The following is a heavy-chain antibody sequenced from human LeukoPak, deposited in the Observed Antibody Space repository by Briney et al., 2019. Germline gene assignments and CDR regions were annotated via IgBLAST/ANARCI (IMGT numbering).Heavy chain of an antibody. CDR2: ISGGSSFT. CDR3: ARDLGYSSGPNY. V-gene: IGHV3-21*01. Sequence: GGSLRLSCPASGFSFSSFSMNWVRQAPGKGLEWVSYISGGSSFTYYVDSVKGRFTISRDNAKNSLYLQMNSLRAEDTAVYYCARDLGYSSGPNYWGQGTRVTVSS. CDR1: GFSFSSFS. D-gene: IGHD6-19*01. J-gene: IGHJ4*02.